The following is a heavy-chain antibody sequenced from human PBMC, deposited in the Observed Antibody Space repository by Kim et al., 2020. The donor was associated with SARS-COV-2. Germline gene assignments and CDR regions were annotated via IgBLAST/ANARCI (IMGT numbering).Heavy chain of an antibody. Sequence: GGSLRLSCEASGFTFDDYAMHWVRQAPGKGLEWVSRISGDGGSTYYADSVKGRFTISRDNSKNSLYLQINSLRTEDTALYYCAKDIRGSGYDPFDYWGQGTLVTVSS. D-gene: IGHD5-12*01. CDR1: GFTFDDYA. CDR3: AKDIRGSGYDPFDY. V-gene: IGHV3-43*02. CDR2: ISGDGGST. J-gene: IGHJ4*02.